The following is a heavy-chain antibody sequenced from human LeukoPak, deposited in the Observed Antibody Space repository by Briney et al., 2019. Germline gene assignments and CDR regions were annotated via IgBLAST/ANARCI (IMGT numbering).Heavy chain of an antibody. CDR2: ISGSGGTT. CDR1: GFTFSSYA. CDR3: AKGHFSGWSPFDY. V-gene: IGHV3-23*01. J-gene: IGHJ4*02. Sequence: PGGSLRLSCAASGFTFSSYAMSWVRQAPGKGLEWVSSISGSGGTTYYADSVKGRFTISRDNSKNTLYLQMNSLRAEDTAVYYRAKGHFSGWSPFDYWGQGTLVTVSS. D-gene: IGHD6-19*01.